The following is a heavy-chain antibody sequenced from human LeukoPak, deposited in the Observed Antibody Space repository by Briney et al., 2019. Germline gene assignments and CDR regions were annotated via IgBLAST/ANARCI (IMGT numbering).Heavy chain of an antibody. D-gene: IGHD4-23*01. CDR2: IYSGGNT. Sequence: PGGSLRLSCAASGFTVSSNNMSWVRQAPGKGLEWVSIIYSGGNTYYADSVKGRFTISRDNSKNSLFLQMDSLRAEDTAVYYCARRGDGGRSFDYWGQGTLVTVSS. CDR3: ARRGDGGRSFDY. J-gene: IGHJ4*02. V-gene: IGHV3-53*01. CDR1: GFTVSSNN.